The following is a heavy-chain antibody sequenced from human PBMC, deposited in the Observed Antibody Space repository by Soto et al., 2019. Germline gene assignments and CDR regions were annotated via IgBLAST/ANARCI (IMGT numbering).Heavy chain of an antibody. CDR2: IYYSGST. CDR1: GGSISSSSYY. J-gene: IGHJ5*02. V-gene: IGHV4-39*01. D-gene: IGHD6-19*01. Sequence: QLQLQESGPGLVKPSETLSLTCTVSGGSISSSSYYWGWIRQPPGKGLEWIGSIYYSGSTYYNPSLKSRVTISVDTSKNQFSLKLSSVTAADTAVYYCARHPPNGYSSGWYEDWFDPWGQGTLVTVSS. CDR3: ARHPPNGYSSGWYEDWFDP.